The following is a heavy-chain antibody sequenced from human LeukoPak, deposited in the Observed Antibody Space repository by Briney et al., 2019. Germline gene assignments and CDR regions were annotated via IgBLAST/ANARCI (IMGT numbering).Heavy chain of an antibody. D-gene: IGHD3-22*01. J-gene: IGHJ6*03. CDR1: GGSFSGYY. Sequence: PSETLSLTCAVYGGSFSGYYWSWIRQPPGKGLEWIGEINHSGSTNYNPSLKSRVTISVDTSKNQFSLKLSSVTAADTAVYYCARESALHYDSSGYSPPNLTHYYYYMDVWGKGTTVTISS. CDR3: ARESALHYDSSGYSPPNLTHYYYYMDV. CDR2: INHSGST. V-gene: IGHV4-34*01.